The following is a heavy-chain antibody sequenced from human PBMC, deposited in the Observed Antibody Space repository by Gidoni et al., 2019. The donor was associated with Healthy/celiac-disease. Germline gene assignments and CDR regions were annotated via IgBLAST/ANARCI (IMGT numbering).Heavy chain of an antibody. CDR3: AKAGVTTDWYFDL. CDR2: ISGSGGST. V-gene: IGHV3-23*01. J-gene: IGHJ2*01. CDR1: GSTFSSYA. D-gene: IGHD4-17*01. Sequence: EVQLLESGGGLDQPGGSLRLSCAASGSTFSSYAMSWVRQAPGKGLEWVSAISGSGGSTYYADSVKGRFTISRDNSKNTLYLQMNSLRAEDTAVYYCAKAGVTTDWYFDLWGRGTLVTVSS.